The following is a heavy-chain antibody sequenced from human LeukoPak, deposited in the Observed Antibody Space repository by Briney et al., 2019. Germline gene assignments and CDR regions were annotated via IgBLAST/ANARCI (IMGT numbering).Heavy chain of an antibody. CDR2: IIPIFATA. J-gene: IGHJ4*02. CDR3: ARGGACSSPFDY. Sequence: SVKVSCKASGGTFSSYAISWVRQAPGQGLECMGGIIPIFATANYAQKFQGRVTITSDESTSTAYMELSSLRSEDTALYYCARGGACSSPFDYWGQGTLVTVSS. D-gene: IGHD4/OR15-4a*01. V-gene: IGHV1-69*13. CDR1: GGTFSSYA.